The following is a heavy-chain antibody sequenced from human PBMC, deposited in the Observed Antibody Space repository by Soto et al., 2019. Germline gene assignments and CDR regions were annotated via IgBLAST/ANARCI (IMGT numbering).Heavy chain of an antibody. Sequence: PSETLSLTGTVSGGSISSGGYYWSWIRQHPGKGLEWIGYIYYSGSTYYNPSLKSRVTISVDTSKNQFSLKLSSVTAADTAVYYCARGMYVSYRHDAFDIWGQGTMVTISS. CDR3: ARGMYVSYRHDAFDI. CDR2: IYYSGST. D-gene: IGHD3-16*01. V-gene: IGHV4-31*03. J-gene: IGHJ3*02. CDR1: GGSISSGGYY.